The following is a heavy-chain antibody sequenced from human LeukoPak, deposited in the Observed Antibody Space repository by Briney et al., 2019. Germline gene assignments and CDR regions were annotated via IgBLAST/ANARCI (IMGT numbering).Heavy chain of an antibody. D-gene: IGHD4-17*01. Sequence: ASVKVSCKASGYTFTSYYMHWVRQAPGQGLEWMGIINPSGGSTSYAQKFQGRGTMTRYTSTSTVYMELSRMRSEDTAVYYCARGGHDYGDYGPNEAHSWFDPWGQGTLVTVSS. CDR1: GYTFTSYY. J-gene: IGHJ5*02. V-gene: IGHV1-46*01. CDR2: INPSGGST. CDR3: ARGGHDYGDYGPNEAHSWFDP.